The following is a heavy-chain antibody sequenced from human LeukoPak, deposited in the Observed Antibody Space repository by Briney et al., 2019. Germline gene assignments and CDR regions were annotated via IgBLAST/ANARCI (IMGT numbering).Heavy chain of an antibody. D-gene: IGHD3-10*01. Sequence: ASVKVSRKASGYTFTAYYMHWVRQAPGQGLEWMGWINPNSGGTKYAQKFQARVTMTRDTSISTAYMEVSSLRSDDTAVYYCARDRSLLNMVWFDYWGQGTLVTVSS. J-gene: IGHJ4*02. CDR2: INPNSGGT. CDR1: GYTFTAYY. CDR3: ARDRSLLNMVWFDY. V-gene: IGHV1-2*02.